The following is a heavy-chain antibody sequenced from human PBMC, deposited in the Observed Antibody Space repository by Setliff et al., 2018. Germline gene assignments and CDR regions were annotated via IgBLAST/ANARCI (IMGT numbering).Heavy chain of an antibody. V-gene: IGHV1-18*04. J-gene: IGHJ4*02. CDR2: ISVYSGNT. Sequence: GASVKVSCKASGYTFTNYHMHWVRQAPGQGLEWMGWISVYSGNTNYAQKLQGRVTMTTDASTNTAYMELRGLTSDDTAVYYCSRLVRYCSRTTCQTASGAELRGQGTLVTVSS. CDR1: GYTFTNYH. D-gene: IGHD2-2*01. CDR3: SRLVRYCSRTTCQTASGAEL.